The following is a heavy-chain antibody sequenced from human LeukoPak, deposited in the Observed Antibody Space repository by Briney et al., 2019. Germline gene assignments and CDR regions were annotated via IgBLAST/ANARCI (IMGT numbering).Heavy chain of an antibody. V-gene: IGHV3-53*01. Sequence: GGSLRLSCAASGFTISSDYMSCGRQAPARGLQWVSVIYSGGSTYYADSVKGRFTISRDNSRNTLYLQLNNLRAEDTAVYYCAKAYGTNGYFQLPIDFWGQGTLVTVSS. D-gene: IGHD2-8*01. CDR2: IYSGGST. CDR1: GFTISSDY. CDR3: AKAYGTNGYFQLPIDF. J-gene: IGHJ4*02.